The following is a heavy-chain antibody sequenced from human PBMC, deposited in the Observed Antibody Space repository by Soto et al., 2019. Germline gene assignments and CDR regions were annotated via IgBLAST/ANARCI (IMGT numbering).Heavy chain of an antibody. CDR1: GYTFTSYG. J-gene: IGHJ6*02. CDR2: ISAYNGNT. CDR3: ARDTQAVAGISWSSDGMDV. V-gene: IGHV1-18*01. Sequence: GASVKVSCKASGYTFTSYGISWVRQAPGQGLEWMGWISAYNGNTNYAQKLQGRVTMTTDTSTSTAYMELRSLRSDDTAVYYCARDTQAVAGISWSSDGMDVWGQGTTVTVSS. D-gene: IGHD6-19*01.